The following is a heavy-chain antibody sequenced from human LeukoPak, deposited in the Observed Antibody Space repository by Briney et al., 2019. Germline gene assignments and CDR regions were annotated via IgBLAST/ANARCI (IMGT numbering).Heavy chain of an antibody. CDR1: GGSISSGGYY. V-gene: IGHV4-31*03. CDR2: IYYSGST. Sequence: PSQTLSLTCTVSGGSISSGGYYWSWIRQHPGKGLEWIGYIYYSGSTYYNPSLKSRVTISVDTSKNQFSLKLSSVTAADTAVYYCARDTTIFGAGRYFDYWGQGTLVTVSS. CDR3: ARDTTIFGAGRYFDY. J-gene: IGHJ4*02. D-gene: IGHD3-3*01.